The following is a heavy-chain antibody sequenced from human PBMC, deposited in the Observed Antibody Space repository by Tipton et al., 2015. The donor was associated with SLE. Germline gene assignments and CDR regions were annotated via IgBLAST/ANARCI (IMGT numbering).Heavy chain of an antibody. D-gene: IGHD3-10*01. CDR2: IFKIGSP. CDR3: ARARNYFGSGLNWFDS. Sequence: TLSLTCSVSGGSISSNDYYWGWIRQPPGKGLEWIGNIFKIGSPRYNPSLKSRVSLSVDTSKNQFSLKLSSVTAADTAVYFCARARNYFGSGLNWFDSWGQGTLVTVSS. CDR1: GGSISSNDYY. J-gene: IGHJ5*01. V-gene: IGHV4-39*07.